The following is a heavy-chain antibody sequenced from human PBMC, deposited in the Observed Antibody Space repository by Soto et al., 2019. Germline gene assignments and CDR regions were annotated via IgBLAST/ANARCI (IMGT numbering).Heavy chain of an antibody. J-gene: IGHJ2*01. CDR1: GGSISSGGYY. D-gene: IGHD4-17*01. CDR3: ARVSSTVTNWYFDL. CDR2: IYYSGST. Sequence: QVQLQESGPGLVKPSQTLSLTCTVSGGSISSGGYYWSWIRQHPGKGLEWIGYIYYSGSTYYNPSLKSRVTIAVDTSKNQFSLKLSSVTAADTAVYYCARVSSTVTNWYFDLWGRGTLVTVSS. V-gene: IGHV4-31*03.